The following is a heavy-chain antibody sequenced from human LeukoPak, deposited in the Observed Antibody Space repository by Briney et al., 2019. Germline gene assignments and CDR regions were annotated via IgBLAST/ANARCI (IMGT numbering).Heavy chain of an antibody. V-gene: IGHV4-39*01. J-gene: IGHJ4*02. CDR1: GDSISSSSYC. CDR3: ARQHYDTSGYNDY. CDR2: IYYSGST. D-gene: IGHD3-22*01. Sequence: SETLSLTCTDSGDSISSSSYCWGWIRQAPGKGLEWIGSIYYSGSTYYNPSLKSRVTISVDTSKNHFSLKLSSVTAADTAVYHCARQHYDTSGYNDYWGQGTLVTVSS.